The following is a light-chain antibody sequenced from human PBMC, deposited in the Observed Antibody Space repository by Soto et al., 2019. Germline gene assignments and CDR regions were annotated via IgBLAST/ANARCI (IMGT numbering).Light chain of an antibody. Sequence: QSALTQPASVSGSPGQSITISCTGTSSDIATSDYVSWFQHHPGEAPKIILYDVNNRPSGVSDRFSGSKSGNTAPLPISGLQAEDEADYYCSSFTSSGALLFGGGTQLTVL. V-gene: IGLV2-14*03. CDR2: DVN. CDR1: SSDIATSDY. CDR3: SSFTSSGALL. J-gene: IGLJ2*01.